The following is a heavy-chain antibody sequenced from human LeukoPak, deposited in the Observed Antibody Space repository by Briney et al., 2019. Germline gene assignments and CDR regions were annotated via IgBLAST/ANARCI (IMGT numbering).Heavy chain of an antibody. CDR3: ARHCSGDCYRAFDY. J-gene: IGHJ4*02. CDR2: IYHAGNT. D-gene: IGHD2-21*02. Sequence: PSGTLSLTCAVSGFSVTENHFWSWVRQPPGAGLEWIGEIYHAGNTDSNPSLKSRVTISVDKSKNQVSLSLRSLTAADTAVYYCARHCSGDCYRAFDYWGQGTLVTVSS. V-gene: IGHV4-4*02. CDR1: GFSVTENHF.